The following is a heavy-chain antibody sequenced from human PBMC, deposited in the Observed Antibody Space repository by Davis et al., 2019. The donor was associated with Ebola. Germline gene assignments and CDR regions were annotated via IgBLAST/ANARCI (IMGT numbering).Heavy chain of an antibody. CDR2: IYPGDSDT. CDR1: GYSFTSYW. V-gene: IGHV5-51*01. Sequence: KVSCKGSGYSFTSYWIGWVRQMPGKGLEWMGIIYPGDSDTRYSPSFQGQVTIPADKSITTAYLQWSSLKASDTAMYYCARPMTSRSAAAFDIWGQGTMVTVSS. J-gene: IGHJ3*02. D-gene: IGHD3-3*01. CDR3: ARPMTSRSAAAFDI.